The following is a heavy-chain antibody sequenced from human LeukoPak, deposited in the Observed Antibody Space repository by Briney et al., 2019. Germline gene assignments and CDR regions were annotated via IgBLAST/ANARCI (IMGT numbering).Heavy chain of an antibody. D-gene: IGHD6-13*01. Sequence: GESLKISCQGSGYNFATYWIVWVRQMPGKGLEWMGTIYPGDSHTRYSPSFQGQVIISADTSISTAYLHWSSLQASDTAMYYCAKFHGTWYGEPWGQGTLVTVSS. CDR3: AKFHGTWYGEP. J-gene: IGHJ5*02. CDR1: GYNFATYW. CDR2: IYPGDSHT. V-gene: IGHV5-51*01.